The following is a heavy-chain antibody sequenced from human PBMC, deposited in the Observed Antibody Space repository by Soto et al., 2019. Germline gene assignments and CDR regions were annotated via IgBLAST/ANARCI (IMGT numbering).Heavy chain of an antibody. CDR3: ARDLEISYYDSSGYLEPYGMDV. CDR2: INPSGGST. CDR1: GYTFTSYY. Sequence: QVQLVQSGAEVKKPGASVKVSCKASGYTFTSYYMHWVRQAPGQGLEWMGIINPSGGSTSYAQKFQGRVTMTRDTSTSTVYMELSSLRSEDTAVYYCARDLEISYYDSSGYLEPYGMDVWGQGTTVTVSS. D-gene: IGHD3-22*01. J-gene: IGHJ6*02. V-gene: IGHV1-46*01.